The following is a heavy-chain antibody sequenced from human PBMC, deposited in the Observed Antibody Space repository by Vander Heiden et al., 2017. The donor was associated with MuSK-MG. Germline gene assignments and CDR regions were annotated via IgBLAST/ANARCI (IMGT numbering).Heavy chain of an antibody. CDR1: GGSISSSSYY. J-gene: IGHJ3*02. CDR3: ARHEGSGYDAFDI. V-gene: IGHV4-39*01. Sequence: QLQLQESGPGLVKPSETVSLTCTVSGGSISSSSYYWGWIRQPPGKGLEWIGSIYYSGSTYYNPSLKSRVTISVDTSKNQFSLKLSSVTAADTAVYYCARHEGSGYDAFDIWGQGTMVTVSS. CDR2: IYYSGST. D-gene: IGHD5-12*01.